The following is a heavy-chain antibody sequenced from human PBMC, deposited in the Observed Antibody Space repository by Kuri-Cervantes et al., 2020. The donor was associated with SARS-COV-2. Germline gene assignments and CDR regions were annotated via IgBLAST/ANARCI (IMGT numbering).Heavy chain of an antibody. Sequence: ESLKISCTVSGGSISSSSYYWGWIRQPPGKGLEWIGSIYYSGSTYCNPSLKSRVTISVDTSKNQFSLKLSSVTAADTAVYYCARGFEDCSSTSCYPGGFDPWGQGTLVTVSS. V-gene: IGHV4-39*01. CDR1: GGSISSSSYY. J-gene: IGHJ5*02. D-gene: IGHD2-2*01. CDR2: IYYSGST. CDR3: ARGFEDCSSTSCYPGGFDP.